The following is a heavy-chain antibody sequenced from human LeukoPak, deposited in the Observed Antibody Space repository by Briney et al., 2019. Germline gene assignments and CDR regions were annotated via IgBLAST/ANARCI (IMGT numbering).Heavy chain of an antibody. Sequence: ASVKVSCKVSGYTLTELSMHWVRQAPGKGLEWMGGFDPEDGETIYAQKFQGRVTMTEDTSTDTAYMELSSLRSEDTAVYYCAGGSVAAVTYDYWGQGTLVTVSS. V-gene: IGHV1-24*01. D-gene: IGHD6-13*01. J-gene: IGHJ4*02. CDR1: GYTLTELS. CDR3: AGGSVAAVTYDY. CDR2: FDPEDGET.